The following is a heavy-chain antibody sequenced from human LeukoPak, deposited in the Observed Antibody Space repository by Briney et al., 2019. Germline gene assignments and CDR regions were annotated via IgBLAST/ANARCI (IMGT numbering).Heavy chain of an antibody. CDR3: ARGGGGPDGSTSSNYYYYGMDV. J-gene: IGHJ6*02. Sequence: GGSLRLSCAASGFTFSSHALSWVRQAPGKGLEWVSSLSGSGYNTYYADSVKGRFTISRDNSKNTVYLQMNSLRAEDTAVYYCARGGGGPDGSTSSNYYYYGMDVWGQGTTVTVSS. CDR2: LSGSGYNT. V-gene: IGHV3-23*01. CDR1: GFTFSSHA. D-gene: IGHD2-2*01.